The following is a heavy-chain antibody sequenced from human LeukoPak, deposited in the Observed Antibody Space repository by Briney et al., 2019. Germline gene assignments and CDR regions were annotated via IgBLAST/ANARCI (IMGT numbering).Heavy chain of an antibody. CDR2: IYSGGST. CDR1: GFNVSSNY. V-gene: IGHV3-66*02. J-gene: IGHJ6*03. D-gene: IGHD2-21*02. Sequence: GGSLRLSCAASGFNVSSNYMNWVRQAPGKGLEWVSVIYSGGSTYYADSVKGRFTISRDNSRNTLYLQMNSLRDEDTAVYYCARGVKIAGLRGYMDVWGKGTTVTVSS. CDR3: ARGVKIAGLRGYMDV.